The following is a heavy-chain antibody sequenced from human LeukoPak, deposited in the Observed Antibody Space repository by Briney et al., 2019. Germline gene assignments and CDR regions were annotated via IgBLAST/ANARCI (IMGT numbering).Heavy chain of an antibody. CDR1: GFTFDDYA. D-gene: IGHD3-10*01. CDR3: AKDRGNLWFGELLFDP. V-gene: IGHV3-9*01. Sequence: GRSLRLSCAASGFTFDDYAMHWVRQAPGKGLEWVSGISWNSGSIGYADSVKGRFTISRDNAKNSLYLQMNSLRAEDTALYYCAKDRGNLWFGELLFDPWGQGTLVTVSS. J-gene: IGHJ5*02. CDR2: ISWNSGSI.